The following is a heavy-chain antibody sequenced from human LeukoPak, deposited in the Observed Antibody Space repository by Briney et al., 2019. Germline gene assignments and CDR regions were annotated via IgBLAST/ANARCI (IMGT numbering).Heavy chain of an antibody. CDR1: GFTFSSYA. V-gene: IGHV3-23*01. Sequence: GGSLRLSCAASGFTFSSYAMSWVRQAPGKGLEWVSAISGSGGSTYYADSVKGRFTISRDKSKNTLYLQMNSLRAEDTAVYYCASKMVWFGELDIDYWGQGTLVTVSS. J-gene: IGHJ4*02. D-gene: IGHD3-10*01. CDR3: ASKMVWFGELDIDY. CDR2: ISGSGGST.